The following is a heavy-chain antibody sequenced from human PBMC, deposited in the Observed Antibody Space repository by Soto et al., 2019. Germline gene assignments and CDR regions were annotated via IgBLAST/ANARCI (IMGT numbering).Heavy chain of an antibody. V-gene: IGHV3-23*01. CDR2: ISHSGDNT. CDR1: GFTFSGYA. Sequence: EVQLLDSGGGLVQPGGSLRLSCAASGFTFSGYAMSWVRQAPGKGLEWVSVISHSGDNTYYADSVKGRFTISRDNSKDTLYLQMNSLRAEDTALYYCAKGYDSGGYSQFHYWGQGTLVTVSS. J-gene: IGHJ4*02. CDR3: AKGYDSGGYSQFHY. D-gene: IGHD3-22*01.